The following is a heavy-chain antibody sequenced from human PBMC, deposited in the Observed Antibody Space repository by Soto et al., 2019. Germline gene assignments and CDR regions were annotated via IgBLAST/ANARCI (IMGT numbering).Heavy chain of an antibody. CDR3: ARQIGNYPDAFDI. CDR2: IYAGDSDT. Sequence: GESLKISCKGSGYSFTIYCIGWVLQMPGKGLEWMGIIYAGDSDTTYSPSFQGQVTISADKSITTAYLQWSSLKASDTAMYYCARQIGNYPDAFDIWDQGTMVTV. CDR1: GYSFTIYC. J-gene: IGHJ3*02. D-gene: IGHD1-7*01. V-gene: IGHV5-51*01.